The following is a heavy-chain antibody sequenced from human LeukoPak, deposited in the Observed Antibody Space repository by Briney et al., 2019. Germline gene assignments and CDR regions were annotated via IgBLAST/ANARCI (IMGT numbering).Heavy chain of an antibody. CDR1: GFTFSSYG. J-gene: IGHJ6*04. V-gene: IGHV3-23*01. Sequence: PGGTLRLSCAASGFTFSSYGVSWVRQAPGKGLGWVSSISGSGGSTYYADSVKGRFTISRDNAKNSLYLQMNSLRAEDTAVYYCAELGITMIGGVWGKGTTVTISS. CDR2: ISGSGGST. CDR3: AELGITMIGGV. D-gene: IGHD3-10*02.